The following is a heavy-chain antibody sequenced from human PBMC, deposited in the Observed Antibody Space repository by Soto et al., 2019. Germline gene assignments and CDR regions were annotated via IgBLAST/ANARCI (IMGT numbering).Heavy chain of an antibody. CDR3: ATPFSYYGMDV. CDR1: GGSISSSSYY. CDR2: IYYSGST. Sequence: QLQLQESGPGLVKPSETLSLTCTVSGGSISSSSYYWGWIRQPPGKGLEWIGSIYYSGSTYYNPSLKSRVTISVDTSKNQFSLKLSSVTAADTAVYYCATPFSYYGMDVWGQGTTATVSS. J-gene: IGHJ6*02. V-gene: IGHV4-39*01.